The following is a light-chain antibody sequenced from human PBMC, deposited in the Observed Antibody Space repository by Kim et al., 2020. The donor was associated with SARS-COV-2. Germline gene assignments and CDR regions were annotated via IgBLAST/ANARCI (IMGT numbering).Light chain of an antibody. Sequence: SVGDRVTINYQASQDMSNYLNWYQQKPGKAPKLLIYDASNLETGVPSRFSGSGSGTDFTFTISSLQPEDIATYYCQQYDNLPLFTFGPGTKVDS. CDR2: DAS. J-gene: IGKJ3*01. V-gene: IGKV1-33*01. CDR3: QQYDNLPLFT. CDR1: QDMSNY.